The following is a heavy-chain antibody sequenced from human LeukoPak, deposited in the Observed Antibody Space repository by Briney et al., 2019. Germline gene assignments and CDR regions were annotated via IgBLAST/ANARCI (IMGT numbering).Heavy chain of an antibody. CDR2: IKSKADNYVT. CDR1: GFTFSGSA. CDR3: TRHGEGYYYYGLDV. D-gene: IGHD3-10*01. Sequence: SGGPLRLFCAASGFTFSGSAMHWVRQASGKGVEWVGRIKSKADNYVTAYAASVIGRFTISRDDSKNTAYLQMNSLKTEDTAVYYCTRHGEGYYYYGLDVWGQGTTVTVSS. V-gene: IGHV3-73*01. J-gene: IGHJ6*02.